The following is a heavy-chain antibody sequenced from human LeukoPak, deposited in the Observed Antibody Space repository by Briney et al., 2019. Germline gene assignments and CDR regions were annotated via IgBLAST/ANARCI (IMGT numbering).Heavy chain of an antibody. Sequence: GASVKVSCKVSGYTLTELSMHWVRQAPGKGLEWMGGFYPEDGETIYAQKFQGRVTMTEDTSTDTAYMELSSLRSEDTAVYYCATNTFGGVIVFDYWGQGTLVTVSS. V-gene: IGHV1-24*01. J-gene: IGHJ4*02. CDR3: ATNTFGGVIVFDY. CDR2: FYPEDGET. D-gene: IGHD3-16*02. CDR1: GYTLTELS.